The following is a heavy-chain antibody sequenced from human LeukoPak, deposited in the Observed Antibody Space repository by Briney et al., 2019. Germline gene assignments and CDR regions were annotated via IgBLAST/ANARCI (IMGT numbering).Heavy chain of an antibody. D-gene: IGHD7-27*01. CDR2: ISAYNGNT. V-gene: IGHV1-18*01. CDR1: GYTFTSYG. CDR3: ATVNWGHEGYLDY. Sequence: ASVKVSCKASGYTFTSYGISWARQAPGQGLEWMGWISAYNGNTNYAQKFQGRVTMTEDTSTDTAYMELSSLRSEDTAVYYCATVNWGHEGYLDYWGQGTLVTVSS. J-gene: IGHJ4*02.